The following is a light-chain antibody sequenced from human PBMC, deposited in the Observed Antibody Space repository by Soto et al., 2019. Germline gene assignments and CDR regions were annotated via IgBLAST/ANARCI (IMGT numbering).Light chain of an antibody. V-gene: IGKV1D-13*01. CDR2: EAS. Sequence: AIQVTESPSALSASVGDTVTIPCRECQGVGRELVWYQQKRGEVPKVLIYEASSLESGVPSRFSGSGSGTDFTLTISSLQREDFATYFCQQFYNYPEPFGQGTKV. J-gene: IGKJ1*01. CDR1: QGVGRE. CDR3: QQFYNYPEP.